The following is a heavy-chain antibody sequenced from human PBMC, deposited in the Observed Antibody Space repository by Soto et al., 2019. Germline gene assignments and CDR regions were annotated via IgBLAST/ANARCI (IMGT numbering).Heavy chain of an antibody. Sequence: GSGPTLVNPTQTLTLTCTFSGFSLSSSGMCVSWIRQPPGKALEWLARIDWDDDKYYSTSLKTRLTISKDTSKNQVVLTMTNMDPVDTATYYCAGIVIAGAGTYTDHWGQRTLVTVS. V-gene: IGHV2-70*11. J-gene: IGHJ4*02. CDR2: IDWDDDK. CDR3: AGIVIAGAGTYTDH. CDR1: GFSLSSSGMC. D-gene: IGHD6-19*01.